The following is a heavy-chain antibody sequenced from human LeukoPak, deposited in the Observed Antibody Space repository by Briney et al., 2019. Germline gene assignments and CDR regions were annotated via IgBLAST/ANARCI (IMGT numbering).Heavy chain of an antibody. Sequence: GGSLRLSCAASGFTFDDYAMHWVRQAPGKGLEWVSGISWNSGSIGYADSVKGRFTISRDNAKNSLYLQMNSLRAEDMALYYCAKATDSSVTLGAFDIWGQGTMVTVSS. V-gene: IGHV3-9*03. CDR3: AKATDSSVTLGAFDI. CDR2: ISWNSGSI. D-gene: IGHD3-22*01. J-gene: IGHJ3*02. CDR1: GFTFDDYA.